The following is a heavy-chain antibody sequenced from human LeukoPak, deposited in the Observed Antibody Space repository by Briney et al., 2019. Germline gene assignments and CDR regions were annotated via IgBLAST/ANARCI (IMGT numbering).Heavy chain of an antibody. D-gene: IGHD1-26*01. J-gene: IGHJ3*02. CDR3: ARWALAFDI. CDR1: GFTFSSYA. Sequence: PGRSLRLSCAASGFTFSSYAMHWLRQAPGKGLEWVAVISYDGSHKYYADSVKGRFTITRDNSKIKQYLQMNSLRADDTAVYYCARWALAFDIWGQGTMVTVSS. CDR2: ISYDGSHK. V-gene: IGHV3-30-3*01.